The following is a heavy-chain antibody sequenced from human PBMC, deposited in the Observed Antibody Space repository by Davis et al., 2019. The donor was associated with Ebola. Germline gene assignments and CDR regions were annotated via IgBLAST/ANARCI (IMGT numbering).Heavy chain of an antibody. Sequence: PGGSLRLSCAASGFPFGDYAMHWVRQTPGKGLEWVAAISYGGTNKYYADSVQGRFTISRDNSKNTLFLQMNSLRVEDTAVYYCARDGIIVVADTFGWFDPWGQGTLVTVSS. J-gene: IGHJ5*02. CDR3: ARDGIIVVADTFGWFDP. V-gene: IGHV3-30*04. D-gene: IGHD6-19*01. CDR2: ISYGGTNK. CDR1: GFPFGDYA.